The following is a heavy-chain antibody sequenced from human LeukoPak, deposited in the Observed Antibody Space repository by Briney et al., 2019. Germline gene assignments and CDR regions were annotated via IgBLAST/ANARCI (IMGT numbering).Heavy chain of an antibody. Sequence: ASVKVSCKASGYTFTSYGINWVRQATGQGLEWMGWMNPNSGNTGYAQKLQGRVTMTRDTSISTAYMELSSLACEDTAVYYCARVPSYNGAEEFYFYGLDVWGHGTTVTVSS. CDR3: ARVPSYNGAEEFYFYGLDV. J-gene: IGHJ6*02. V-gene: IGHV1-8*01. CDR2: MNPNSGNT. D-gene: IGHD1-14*01. CDR1: GYTFTSYG.